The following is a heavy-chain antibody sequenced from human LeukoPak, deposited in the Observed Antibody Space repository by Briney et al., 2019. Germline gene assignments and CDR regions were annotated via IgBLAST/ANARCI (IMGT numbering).Heavy chain of an antibody. Sequence: PSETLSLTCTVSGGSLSSYYWSWIRQPPGKGLEWIGYIYYSGSTNYNPSLKSRVTISVDTSKNQFSLKLSSVTAEDTAVYYCARDHRYDILTEGWFDPWGQGTLVTVSS. D-gene: IGHD3-9*01. CDR2: IYYSGST. CDR3: ARDHRYDILTEGWFDP. J-gene: IGHJ5*02. CDR1: GGSLSSYY. V-gene: IGHV4-59*01.